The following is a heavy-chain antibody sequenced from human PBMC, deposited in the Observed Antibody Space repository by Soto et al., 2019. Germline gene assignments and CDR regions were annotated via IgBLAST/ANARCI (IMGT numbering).Heavy chain of an antibody. CDR2: IYYSGST. CDR1: GGSISSGDYY. D-gene: IGHD3-3*01. V-gene: IGHV4-30-4*01. Sequence: QVQLQESGPGLVKPSQTLSLTCTVSGGSISSGDYYWSWIRQPPGQGLEWIGYIYYSGSTYYNPSLKSRVTRSVDTSKNQFSLKLSSVTAADTAVYYCARVGVTIFGVVIGFDPWGQGTLVTVSS. J-gene: IGHJ5*02. CDR3: ARVGVTIFGVVIGFDP.